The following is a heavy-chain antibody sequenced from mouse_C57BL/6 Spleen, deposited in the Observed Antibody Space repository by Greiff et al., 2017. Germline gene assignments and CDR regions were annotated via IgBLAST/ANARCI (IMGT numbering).Heavy chain of an antibody. CDR3: ARAYAMDY. CDR1: GYAFSSSW. CDR2: IYPGDGDT. V-gene: IGHV1-82*01. J-gene: IGHJ4*01. Sequence: VKVVESGPELVKPGASVKISCKASGYAFSSSWMNWVKQRPGKGLEWIGRIYPGDGDTNYNGKFKGKATLTADKSSSTAYMQLSSLTSEDSAVYFCARAYAMDYWGQGTSVTVSS.